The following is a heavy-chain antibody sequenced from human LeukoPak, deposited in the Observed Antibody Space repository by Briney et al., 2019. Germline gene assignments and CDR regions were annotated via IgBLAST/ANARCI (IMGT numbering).Heavy chain of an antibody. Sequence: SETLSLTCTVSGGSISSYYWSWIRQPPGKGLEWIGYIYYSGSTNYNPSLKSRVTISVDTSKNQFSLKLSSVTAADTAVYYSASTHNWFDPWGQGTLVTVSS. CDR1: GGSISSYY. CDR2: IYYSGST. J-gene: IGHJ5*02. CDR3: ASTHNWFDP. V-gene: IGHV4-59*01.